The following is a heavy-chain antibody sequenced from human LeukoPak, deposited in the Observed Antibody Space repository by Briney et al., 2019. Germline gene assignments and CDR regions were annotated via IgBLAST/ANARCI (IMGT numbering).Heavy chain of an antibody. CDR1: GFTFSNYG. V-gene: IGHV3-23*01. CDR3: ARGWIGPLVRLQLFDY. CDR2: ISGSADGI. D-gene: IGHD1-1*01. J-gene: IGHJ4*02. Sequence: GGSLRLSCAASGFTFSNYGMTWVRQAPGKGLEWLSFISGSADGIYYADSVKGRFTISRDNAKNSLDLLMNSLRAEDTAVYYCARGWIGPLVRLQLFDYWGQGTVVTVSS.